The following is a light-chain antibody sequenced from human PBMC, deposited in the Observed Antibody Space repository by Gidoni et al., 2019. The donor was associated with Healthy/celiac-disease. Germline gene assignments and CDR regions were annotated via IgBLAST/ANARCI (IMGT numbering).Light chain of an antibody. Sequence: QSALTQPAPVSGSPGQSITISCTGTSSDVGGYNYVSWYQQHPGKAPKLMIYEVSNRPSGVSNRFSGSKSGNTASLTISGLQAEDEADYYCSSYTSSSTLCVFGTGTKVTVL. J-gene: IGLJ1*01. CDR2: EVS. CDR3: SSYTSSSTLCV. CDR1: SSDVGGYNY. V-gene: IGLV2-14*01.